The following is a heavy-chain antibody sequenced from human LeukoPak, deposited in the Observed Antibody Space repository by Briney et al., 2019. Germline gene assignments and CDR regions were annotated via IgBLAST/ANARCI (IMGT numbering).Heavy chain of an antibody. Sequence: GGSLRLSCAASGFTVSSNYMSLVRQASGKGLEWVSVIYSGGSTYYADSVKGRFTISRDNSKNTLYLQMNSLRAEDTAVYYCARGGISVAGTMEAFDIWGQGTMVTVSS. CDR2: IYSGGST. CDR1: GFTVSSNY. V-gene: IGHV3-53*01. D-gene: IGHD6-19*01. J-gene: IGHJ3*02. CDR3: ARGGISVAGTMEAFDI.